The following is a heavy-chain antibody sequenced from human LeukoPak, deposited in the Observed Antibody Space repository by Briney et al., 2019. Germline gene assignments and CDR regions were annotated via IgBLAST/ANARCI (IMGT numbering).Heavy chain of an antibody. D-gene: IGHD2-2*01. CDR1: GYTFTSYD. CDR3: ARNKGYCSSSSCLWTPYD. J-gene: IGHJ4*02. V-gene: IGHV1-8*01. Sequence: ASVKVSCKASGYTFTSYDINWVRQATGQGLEWMGWMNPNSGNTGYAQKFQGRVTMTRNTSISTAYMELSSLRSEDTAVYYCARNKGYCSSSSCLWTPYDWGQGTQVTVSS. CDR2: MNPNSGNT.